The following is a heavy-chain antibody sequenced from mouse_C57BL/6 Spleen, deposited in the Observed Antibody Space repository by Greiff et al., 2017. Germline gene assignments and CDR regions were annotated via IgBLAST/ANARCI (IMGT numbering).Heavy chain of an antibody. Sequence: VQLQQSGAELVRPGTSVKVSCKASGYAFTNYLIEWVKQRPGQGLEWIGVINPGSGGTINNEKFKGKATLTADKSSSTAYMQRSSLTSEDSAVYFCARWDYYGSRFAYWGQGTLVTVSA. J-gene: IGHJ3*01. V-gene: IGHV1-54*01. CDR3: ARWDYYGSRFAY. CDR1: GYAFTNYL. D-gene: IGHD1-1*01. CDR2: INPGSGGT.